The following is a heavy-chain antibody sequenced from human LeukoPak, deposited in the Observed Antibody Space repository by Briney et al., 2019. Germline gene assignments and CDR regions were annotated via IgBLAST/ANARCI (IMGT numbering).Heavy chain of an antibody. D-gene: IGHD6-13*01. CDR1: GGSVSSYY. Sequence: TSETPSLTCTVSGGSVSSYYWSWIRQPPGKGLEWIGYIYYSGSTNYNPSLKSRVTISVDTSKNQFSLKLSSVTAADTAVYYCAGSSRLNGMDVWGQGTTVTVSS. J-gene: IGHJ6*02. CDR2: IYYSGST. CDR3: AGSSRLNGMDV. V-gene: IGHV4-59*02.